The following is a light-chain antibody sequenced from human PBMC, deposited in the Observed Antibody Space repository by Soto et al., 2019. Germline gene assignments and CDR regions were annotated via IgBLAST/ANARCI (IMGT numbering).Light chain of an antibody. CDR3: SSYTSSSIPYV. CDR2: DVS. CDR1: SSDVGGYNY. Sequence: QSALTQPASVSGSPGQSITISYTGTSSDVGGYNYVSWYQQHPGKAPKLMIYDVSNRPSGVSNRFSGSKSGNTASLTISGLQAEDEADYYCSSYTSSSIPYVFGTGNKVTVL. J-gene: IGLJ1*01. V-gene: IGLV2-14*01.